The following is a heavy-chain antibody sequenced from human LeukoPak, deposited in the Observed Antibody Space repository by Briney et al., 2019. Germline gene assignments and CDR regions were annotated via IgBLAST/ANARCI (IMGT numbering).Heavy chain of an antibody. Sequence: ASVKVSCTASGGAFSSYAISWVRQAPGQGLEWMGGIIPIVGTANYAQKFQGRVTITADKSTSTAYMELSSLRSEDTAVYYCARGLWFGELLGPYYYYYGMDVWGKGTTVTVSS. CDR1: GGAFSSYA. V-gene: IGHV1-69*06. CDR3: ARGLWFGELLGPYYYYYGMDV. CDR2: IIPIVGTA. D-gene: IGHD3-10*01. J-gene: IGHJ6*04.